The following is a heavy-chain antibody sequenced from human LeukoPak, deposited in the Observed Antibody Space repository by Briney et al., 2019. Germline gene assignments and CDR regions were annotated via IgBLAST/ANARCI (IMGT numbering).Heavy chain of an antibody. CDR1: GYTFTRYG. J-gene: IGHJ3*02. Sequence: ASVKVSCKAFGYTFTRYGFSWVRQAPGQEFEWMGWISADNGDTHYAQKLQGRVTMTTDTSASIVYMELRSLRSDDTAVYYCARVSSPHNAFDMWGQGTMVTVSS. CDR2: ISADNGDT. V-gene: IGHV1-18*01. CDR3: ARVSSPHNAFDM.